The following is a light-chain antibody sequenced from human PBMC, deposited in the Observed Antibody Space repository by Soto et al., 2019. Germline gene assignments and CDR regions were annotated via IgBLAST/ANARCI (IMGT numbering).Light chain of an antibody. CDR2: SAS. J-gene: IGKJ4*01. CDR1: QALSNY. V-gene: IGKV1-9*01. Sequence: DIQLTQSPSVLSASVGDTVTITCRASQALSNYLAWYQQKPGKAPDLLIYSASTLQSGVPSRFSGSGSETEFSLTIRALQPEDFATYYCLQHNSYPLTFGGGTKVDIK. CDR3: LQHNSYPLT.